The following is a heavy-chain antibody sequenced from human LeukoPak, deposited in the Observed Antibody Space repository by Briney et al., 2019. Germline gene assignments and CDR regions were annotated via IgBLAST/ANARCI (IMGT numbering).Heavy chain of an antibody. D-gene: IGHD3-22*01. CDR2: IYPHGST. Sequence: SETLSLTCNLSGGPIKISSWSCFRQPPGKGLEWIGFIYPHGSTNFNPSLRSRVTFSVDTSKMQASLSLSSVTASDTAVYYCTREGYDRRGYFLDFWGQGTLVTVSS. CDR1: GGPIKISS. J-gene: IGHJ4*02. V-gene: IGHV4-59*12. CDR3: TREGYDRRGYFLDF.